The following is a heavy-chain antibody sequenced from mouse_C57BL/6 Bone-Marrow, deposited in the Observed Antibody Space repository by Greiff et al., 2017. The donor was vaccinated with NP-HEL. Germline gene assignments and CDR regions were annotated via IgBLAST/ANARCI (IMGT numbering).Heavy chain of an antibody. CDR1: GYTFTSYW. D-gene: IGHD3-2*02. V-gene: IGHV1-59*01. CDR3: ARSRLCPFAY. J-gene: IGHJ3*01. CDR2: IDPSDSYT. Sequence: VQLQQPGAELVRPGTSVKLSCKASGYTFTSYWMHWVKQRPGQGLEWIGVIDPSDSYTNYNQKFKGKATLTVDTSSSTAYMQLSSLTSDDSAVYYCARSRLCPFAYWGQGTLVTVSA.